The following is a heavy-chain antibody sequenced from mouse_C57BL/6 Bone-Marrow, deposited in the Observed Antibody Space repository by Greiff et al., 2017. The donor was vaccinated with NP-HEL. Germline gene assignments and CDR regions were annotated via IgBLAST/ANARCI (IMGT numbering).Heavy chain of an antibody. CDR1: GFSLTSYG. V-gene: IGHV2-4*01. CDR2: IWSGGST. Sequence: VQVVESGPGLVQPSQSLSITCTVSGFSLTSYGVHWVRQPPGKGLEWLGVIWSGGSTDYNAAFISRLSISKDNSKSQVFFKMNSLQADDTAIYYCATYDYDWFAYWGQGTLVTVSA. J-gene: IGHJ3*01. D-gene: IGHD2-4*01. CDR3: ATYDYDWFAY.